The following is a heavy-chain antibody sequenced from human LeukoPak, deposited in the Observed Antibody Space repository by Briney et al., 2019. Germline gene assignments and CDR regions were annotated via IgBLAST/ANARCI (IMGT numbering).Heavy chain of an antibody. Sequence: PSETLSLTCAVYGGAFRGYYSSWIPQPPGKGLEWIGEINHSGRTNYHPSLKSRVTISVDTSNNQFVLKLSAVTAADTAVYYCARGRRAALNWFDPWGQGTLVTVSS. CDR2: INHSGRT. CDR1: GGAFRGYY. J-gene: IGHJ5*02. CDR3: ARGRRAALNWFDP. V-gene: IGHV4-34*01. D-gene: IGHD6-6*01.